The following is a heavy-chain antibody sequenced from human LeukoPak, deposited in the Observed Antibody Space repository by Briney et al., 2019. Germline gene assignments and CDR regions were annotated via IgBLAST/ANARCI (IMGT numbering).Heavy chain of an antibody. CDR3: ARDWYYDILTGHWRGSYYFDY. CDR2: IYHSGST. Sequence: PSETLSLTCTVSGGSISSSSYYWGWIRQPPGKGLEWIGSIYHSGSTYYNPSLKSRVTISVDTSKNQFSLKLSSVTAADTAVYYCARDWYYDILTGHWRGSYYFDYWGQGTLVTVSS. CDR1: GGSISSSSYY. D-gene: IGHD3-9*01. J-gene: IGHJ4*02. V-gene: IGHV4-39*07.